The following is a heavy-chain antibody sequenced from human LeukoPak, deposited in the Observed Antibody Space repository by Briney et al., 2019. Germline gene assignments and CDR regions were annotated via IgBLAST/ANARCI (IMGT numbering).Heavy chain of an antibody. D-gene: IGHD6-25*01. J-gene: IGHJ4*02. Sequence: SETLSLTCAVYGGSFRGYYWTWIRQPPGMGLEWIGEINHGGSTNCNPSLKSRATLSVDTSNNQFSLKLTSVTAADAAVYFCARQLPTAAADTRGYFDYWGQGTVVTVSS. V-gene: IGHV4-34*01. CDR3: ARQLPTAAADTRGYFDY. CDR2: INHGGST. CDR1: GGSFRGYY.